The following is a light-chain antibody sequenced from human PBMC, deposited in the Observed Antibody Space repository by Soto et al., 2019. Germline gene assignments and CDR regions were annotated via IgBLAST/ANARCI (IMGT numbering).Light chain of an antibody. V-gene: IGKV1-12*01. J-gene: IGKJ3*01. Sequence: DIQMTQSPSFVSASVGDRVTITCRASQGISTWLAWYQQKPGKAPNLLIYAASNLQNGVPSRFSGSGSGTDFTLTISSLQPEDFATYYCQHTNPFPLSFGPGTKVDVK. CDR2: AAS. CDR3: QHTNPFPLS. CDR1: QGISTW.